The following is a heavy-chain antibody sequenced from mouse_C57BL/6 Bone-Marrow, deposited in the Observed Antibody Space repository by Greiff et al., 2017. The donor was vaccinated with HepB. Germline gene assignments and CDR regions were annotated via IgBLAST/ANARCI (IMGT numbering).Heavy chain of an antibody. J-gene: IGHJ3*01. CDR1: GFSFNTYA. CDR2: IRSKSNNYAT. CDR3: VRHPLHGSSLWFAY. Sequence: EVQLVESGGGLVQPKGSLKLSCAASGFSFNTYAMNWVRQAPGKGLEWVARIRSKSNNYATYYADSVKDRFTISRDDSESMLYLQMNNLKTEDTAMYYCVRHPLHGSSLWFAYWGQGTLVTVSA. V-gene: IGHV10-1*01. D-gene: IGHD1-1*01.